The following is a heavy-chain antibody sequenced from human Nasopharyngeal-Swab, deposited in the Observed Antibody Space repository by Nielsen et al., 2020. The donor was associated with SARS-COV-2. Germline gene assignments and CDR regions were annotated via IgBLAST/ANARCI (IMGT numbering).Heavy chain of an antibody. J-gene: IGHJ6*02. CDR3: ARDTSVDIVLLYYGMDV. CDR2: ISSNSDTK. D-gene: IGHD5-12*01. CDR1: GFTFSNFR. Sequence: GESLKISCAASGFTFSNFRMNWVRQAPGKGLEWVSCISSNSDTKYYADSVKGRFTISRDNAKNSLYLQMNSLRHEDTAVYYCARDTSVDIVLLYYGMDVWGQGTTVTVSS. V-gene: IGHV3-48*02.